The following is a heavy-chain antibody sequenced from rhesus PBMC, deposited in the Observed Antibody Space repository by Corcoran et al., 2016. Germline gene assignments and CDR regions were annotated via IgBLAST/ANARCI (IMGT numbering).Heavy chain of an antibody. CDR1: GYTFTSSY. V-gene: IGHV1-200*01. D-gene: IGHD3-3*01. Sequence: QVQLVQSGAEVKKPGTSVKLSCKASGYTFTSSYINWFRKATGQVLEWMGWFNPSHGNTGYAQKFQGRVNMTRDTSTSTAYMELNSLRSEDTAVYYCARGYFNFGTGYYFDVWGPGVLVTVSS. J-gene: IGHJ5-1*01. CDR3: ARGYFNFGTGYYFDV. CDR2: FNPSHGNT.